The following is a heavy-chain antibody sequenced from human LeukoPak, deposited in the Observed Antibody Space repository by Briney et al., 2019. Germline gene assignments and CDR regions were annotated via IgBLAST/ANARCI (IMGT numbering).Heavy chain of an antibody. V-gene: IGHV4-34*01. Sequence: SETLSLTCAVYGGSFSGYYWSWIRQPPGKGLEWIGEINHSGSTNYNPSLKSRVTISVDTSENQFSLKLNSVTAADTAVYYCARERGWSDSGSYYIDYWGQGTLVTVSS. CDR1: GGSFSGYY. CDR3: ARERGWSDSGSYYIDY. J-gene: IGHJ4*02. CDR2: INHSGST. D-gene: IGHD3-10*01.